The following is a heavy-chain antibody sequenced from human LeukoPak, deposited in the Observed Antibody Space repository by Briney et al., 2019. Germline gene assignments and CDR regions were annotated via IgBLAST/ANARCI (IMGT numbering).Heavy chain of an antibody. CDR1: RFTFSDYS. J-gene: IGHJ4*02. V-gene: IGHV3-21*01. CDR3: ARGPKYISATGPYYFDY. D-gene: IGHD6-13*01. CDR2: ISSGSVYV. Sequence: GSLTLSWQASRFTFSDYSMNWVRQVQGNGLQWVSSISSGSVYVYYADSRKGRFTISRGNAKNSMYLQMYSLRAEDTAVYYCARGPKYISATGPYYFDYWGQGTPVTVSS.